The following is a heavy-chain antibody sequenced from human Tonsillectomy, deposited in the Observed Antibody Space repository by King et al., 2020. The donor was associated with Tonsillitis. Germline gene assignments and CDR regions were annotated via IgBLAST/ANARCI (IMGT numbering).Heavy chain of an antibody. J-gene: IGHJ4*02. CDR3: ARGRHIVVVTAIHCLY. CDR1: GGSFSGYY. D-gene: IGHD2-21*02. V-gene: IGHV4-34*01. Sequence: VQLQQWGAGLLKPSETLSLTCAVYGGSFSGYYWSWIRQPPGKGLEWIGEINHSGSTNYNPSLKSRVTISVYTSKNQFSLKLSSVTAADTAVYYCARGRHIVVVTAIHCLYWGQGTPVTVSS. CDR2: INHSGST.